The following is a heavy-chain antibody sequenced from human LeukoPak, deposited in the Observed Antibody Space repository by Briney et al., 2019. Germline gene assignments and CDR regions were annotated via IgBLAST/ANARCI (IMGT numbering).Heavy chain of an antibody. V-gene: IGHV4-39*01. J-gene: IGHJ1*01. Sequence: SETLSLTCIVSGVSSSSDNYWGWIRQSPGKGLELIGSVHFSGATHYNPSLKSRVAITLDTSKNQFSLKLNSVTAADTAIYYCAKHRMWLVGLESWGQGTLVTVSS. CDR2: VHFSGAT. D-gene: IGHD6-19*01. CDR1: GVSSSSDNY. CDR3: AKHRMWLVGLES.